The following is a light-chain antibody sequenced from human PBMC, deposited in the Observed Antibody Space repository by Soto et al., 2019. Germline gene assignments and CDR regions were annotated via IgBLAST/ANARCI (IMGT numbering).Light chain of an antibody. Sequence: RQAPSSISASVGGRVTITFXASQALNSWLAWFQQKPGMAPKLVIYDVSSLQSRVPSSFSGSGSGTEFTLTISSLQPEDFATYYCQQSNNHPISFGQGTRLEIK. CDR2: DVS. CDR3: QQSNNHPIS. J-gene: IGKJ5*01. CDR1: QALNSW. V-gene: IGKV1-12*01.